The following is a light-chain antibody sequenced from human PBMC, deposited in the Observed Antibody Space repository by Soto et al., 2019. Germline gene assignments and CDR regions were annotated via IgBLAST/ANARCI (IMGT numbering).Light chain of an antibody. CDR1: SGDVGGYDF. CDR3: SSYTSSRSLV. CDR2: DVS. V-gene: IGLV2-14*01. J-gene: IGLJ1*01. Sequence: LTQPASVSGSTGQSITISCTGTSGDVGGYDFVSWYQQHPGRAPKLLIWDVSNRPSGVSYRFSASKSGNTASLTISGLQTDDEADYYCSSYTSSRSLVFGTGTKLTVL.